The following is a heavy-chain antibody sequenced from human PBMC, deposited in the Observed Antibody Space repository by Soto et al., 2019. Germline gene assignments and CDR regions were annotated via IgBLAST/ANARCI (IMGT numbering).Heavy chain of an antibody. V-gene: IGHV1-58*01. J-gene: IGHJ4*02. CDR3: AAGYCSGGSCYNDY. CDR1: GFTFTSSA. CDR2: IVVGSGNT. D-gene: IGHD2-15*01. Sequence: GASVKVSCKASGFTFTSSAVQWVRQARGQRLEWIGWIVVGSGNTNYAQKFQERVTITRDMSTSTAYMELSSLRSEDTAVYYCAAGYCSGGSCYNDYWGQGTLVTVSS.